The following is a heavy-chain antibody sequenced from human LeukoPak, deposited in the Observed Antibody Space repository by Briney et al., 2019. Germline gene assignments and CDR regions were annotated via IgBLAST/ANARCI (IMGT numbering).Heavy chain of an antibody. D-gene: IGHD4-17*01. CDR2: INPSGGST. Sequence: ASVTVSCTASGYTFTSYYMHWVRQAPGQGLEWVGIINPSGGSTSYAQKFQGRVTMTRDTSTSTVYMELSSLRSEDTAVYYCARDSRTTVTTNHYYFDYWGQGTLVTVSS. CDR3: ARDSRTTVTTNHYYFDY. V-gene: IGHV1-46*01. CDR1: GYTFTSYY. J-gene: IGHJ4*02.